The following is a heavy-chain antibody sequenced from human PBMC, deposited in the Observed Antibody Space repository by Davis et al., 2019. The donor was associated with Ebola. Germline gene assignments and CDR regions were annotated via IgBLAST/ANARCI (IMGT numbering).Heavy chain of an antibody. D-gene: IGHD3-3*01. V-gene: IGHV1-2*04. J-gene: IGHJ3*02. Sequence: ASVKVSCKASGYTFTGYYMHWVRQAPGQGLEWMGWINPNSGGTNYAQKFQGWVTMTRDTSISTAYMELSRLRSDDTAVYYCARGSWSGYYDAFDIWGQGTMVTVSS. CDR1: GYTFTGYY. CDR3: ARGSWSGYYDAFDI. CDR2: INPNSGGT.